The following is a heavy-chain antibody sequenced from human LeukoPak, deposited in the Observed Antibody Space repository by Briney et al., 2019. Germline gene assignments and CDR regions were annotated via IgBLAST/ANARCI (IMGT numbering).Heavy chain of an antibody. CDR1: GFTFSSYW. J-gene: IGHJ4*02. CDR3: ARAPYYDFWSGPYFDY. Sequence: GGSLRLSCAASGFTFSSYWMSWVRQAPGKGLEWVANIKQDGSEKYYVDSVKGRFTISRDNAKNSLYLQMNSLRAEDTAVYYCARAPYYDFWSGPYFDYWGQGTLVTVSS. V-gene: IGHV3-7*01. CDR2: IKQDGSEK. D-gene: IGHD3-3*01.